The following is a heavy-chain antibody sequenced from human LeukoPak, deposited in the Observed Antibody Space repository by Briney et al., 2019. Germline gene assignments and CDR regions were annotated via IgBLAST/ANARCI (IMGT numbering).Heavy chain of an antibody. V-gene: IGHV1-8*02. J-gene: IGHJ4*02. CDR2: MNPNSGNT. CDR1: GYTFTSHD. Sequence: ASVKVSCKASGYTFTSHDINWVRQATGQGLEWMGWMNPNSGNTGYAQKFQGRVTMTTDTSTSTAYMELRSLRSDDTAVYYCARKGHYYGSGSYYNGAFDYWGQGTLVTVSS. CDR3: ARKGHYYGSGSYYNGAFDY. D-gene: IGHD3-10*01.